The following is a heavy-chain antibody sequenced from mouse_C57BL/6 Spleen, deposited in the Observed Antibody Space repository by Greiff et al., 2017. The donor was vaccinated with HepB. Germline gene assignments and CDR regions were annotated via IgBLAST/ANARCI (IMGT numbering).Heavy chain of an antibody. J-gene: IGHJ3*01. CDR2: INPSSGYT. Sequence: QVQLQQSGAELARPGASVKMSCKASGYTFTSYTMHWVKQRPGQGLEWIGYINPSSGYTKYNQKFKDKATLTADKSSSTAYMQLSSLTSEDSAVYYCAREGDFVTTVTGFAYWGQGTLVTVSA. CDR1: GYTFTSYT. CDR3: AREGDFVTTVTGFAY. V-gene: IGHV1-4*01. D-gene: IGHD1-1*01.